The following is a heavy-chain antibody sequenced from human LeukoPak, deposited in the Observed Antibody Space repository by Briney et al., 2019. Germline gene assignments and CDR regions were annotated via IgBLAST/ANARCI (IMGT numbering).Heavy chain of an antibody. D-gene: IGHD3-16*01. CDR3: AREELGSSLGFDP. CDR1: GFTFSSYT. Sequence: GGSLRLSCTASGFTFSSYTIHWVRQPPGKGLEWVAVISFDGSNKYYADSVKGRFTISRDNSKNTLYLQMNSLRAEDTAVYYCAREELGSSLGFDPWGQGTLVTVSS. J-gene: IGHJ5*02. V-gene: IGHV3-30-3*01. CDR2: ISFDGSNK.